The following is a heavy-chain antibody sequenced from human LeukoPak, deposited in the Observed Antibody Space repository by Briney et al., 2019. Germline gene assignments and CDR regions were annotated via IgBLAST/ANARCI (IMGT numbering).Heavy chain of an antibody. D-gene: IGHD4-11*01. CDR2: ISYDGSNK. CDR1: GFTFSSYA. V-gene: IGHV3-30*04. J-gene: IGHJ4*02. Sequence: GGSLRLSCAASGFTFSSYAMHCVRQAPGKGLEWVAVISYDGSNKYYADSVKGRFTISRDNSKNTLYLQVNSLRAEDTAVYYCARGSYSTVPELFDYWGQGTLVTVSS. CDR3: ARGSYSTVPELFDY.